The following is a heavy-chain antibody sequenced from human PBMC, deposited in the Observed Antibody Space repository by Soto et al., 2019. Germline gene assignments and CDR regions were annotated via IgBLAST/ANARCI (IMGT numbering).Heavy chain of an antibody. CDR2: ISYDGSNK. CDR1: GFTFSSYA. V-gene: IGHV3-30-3*01. Sequence: QVQLVESGGGVVQPGRSLRLSCAASGFTFSSYAMHWVRQAPGKGLEWVAVISYDGSNKYYADSVKGRFTISRDNSKNTLYLKMNSLRAEDTAVYYCARVSRDSSGAFDYWGQGTLVTVSS. J-gene: IGHJ4*02. D-gene: IGHD3-22*01. CDR3: ARVSRDSSGAFDY.